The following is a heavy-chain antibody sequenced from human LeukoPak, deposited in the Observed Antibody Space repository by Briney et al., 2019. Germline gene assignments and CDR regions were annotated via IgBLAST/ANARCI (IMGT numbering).Heavy chain of an antibody. V-gene: IGHV1-18*01. CDR1: GYTFTSYG. CDR3: ARGRTMTGAFDI. J-gene: IGHJ3*02. D-gene: IGHD3-22*01. Sequence: ASVTVSCKSSGYTFTSYGITWVRQAPAQGLAWMGWVSGYNGNANYAQKLQGRVTMTTDTSTSTTYMELKSLRSDDTAVFFCARGRTMTGAFDIWGQGTMVTV. CDR2: VSGYNGNA.